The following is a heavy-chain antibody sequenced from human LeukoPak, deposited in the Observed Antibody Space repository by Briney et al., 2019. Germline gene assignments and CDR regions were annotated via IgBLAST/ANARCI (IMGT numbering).Heavy chain of an antibody. D-gene: IGHD5-24*01. CDR1: GYSISSGYY. V-gene: IGHV4-38-2*02. CDR2: IYHSGST. J-gene: IGHJ6*03. CDR3: ARMATKYYYYYYMDV. Sequence: SETLSLTCTGSGYSISSGYYWGWIRQPPGKGLEWIGSIYHSGSTYYNPSLKSRVTISVDTSKNQFSLKLSSVTAADTAVYYCARMATKYYYYYYMDVWAKGPRSPSP.